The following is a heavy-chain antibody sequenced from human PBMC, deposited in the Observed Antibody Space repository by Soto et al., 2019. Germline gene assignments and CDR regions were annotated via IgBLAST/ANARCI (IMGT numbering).Heavy chain of an antibody. V-gene: IGHV4-31*03. J-gene: IGHJ4*02. D-gene: IGHD3-22*01. CDR1: GGCISSGGYY. CDR2: IYYSGST. Sequence: QVQLQESGPGLVKPSQTLSLTCTVSGGCISSGGYYWSWIRQHPGKGLEWIGYIYYSGSTYYNPSLKSRVTISVDTSKNQFSLKLSSVTAADTAVYYCARFGYLTNIGIDYWGQGTLVTVSS. CDR3: ARFGYLTNIGIDY.